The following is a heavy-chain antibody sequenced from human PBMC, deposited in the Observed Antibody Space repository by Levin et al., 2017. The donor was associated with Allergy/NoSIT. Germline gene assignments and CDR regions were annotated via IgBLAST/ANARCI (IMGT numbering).Heavy chain of an antibody. D-gene: IGHD4-17*01. J-gene: IGHJ5*02. CDR2: IYHRGNT. Sequence: RPSETLSLTCTVSGGSVNSLNWWTWVRQPPGQGLEWIGEIYHRGNTNYNSSLKSRVTMSMDKSKNQFSMKLDSVTAADTAIYYCTAKFGDFRNWFDPWGQGTLVTVSS. V-gene: IGHV4-4*02. CDR1: GGSVNSLNW. CDR3: TAKFGDFRNWFDP.